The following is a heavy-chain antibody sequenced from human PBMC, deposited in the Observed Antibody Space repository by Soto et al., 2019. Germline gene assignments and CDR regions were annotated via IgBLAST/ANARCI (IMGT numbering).Heavy chain of an antibody. V-gene: IGHV1-2*02. Sequence: ASVKVSSKAHRYTFTCYYMPWVRQAPVQGIEWMGWLKHNSSDIKNAQKFQGRATMPRDTSITTAYRKLSRPTSDDTAVYYCARGLGDFVVVTAASDYAFDIWGQGTMVTVSS. D-gene: IGHD2-2*01. CDR2: LKHNSSDI. CDR1: RYTFTCYY. CDR3: ARGLGDFVVVTAASDYAFDI. J-gene: IGHJ3*02.